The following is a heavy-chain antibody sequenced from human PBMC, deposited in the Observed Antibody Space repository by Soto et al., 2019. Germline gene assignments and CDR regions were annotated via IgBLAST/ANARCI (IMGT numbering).Heavy chain of an antibody. J-gene: IGHJ4*02. D-gene: IGHD3-22*01. CDR2: ISGSGGST. Sequence: EVQLLESGGGLVQPGGSLRLSCAASGFTFSSYAMSWVRQAPGTGLEWVSAISGSGGSTYYADSVKGRFTISRDNSKNTLYLQMNSLGAEDTAVYYCAKGLTSSGYHATPFDYWGQGTLVTVSS. V-gene: IGHV3-23*01. CDR3: AKGLTSSGYHATPFDY. CDR1: GFTFSSYA.